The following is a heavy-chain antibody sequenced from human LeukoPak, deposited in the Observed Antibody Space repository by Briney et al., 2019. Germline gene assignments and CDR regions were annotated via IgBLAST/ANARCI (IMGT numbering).Heavy chain of an antibody. V-gene: IGHV4-34*01. CDR1: GGSFSGYY. D-gene: IGHD3-22*01. CDR3: ARVGGTNVYYYDSRPDAFDI. Sequence: SETLSLTCAVYGGSFSGYYWSWIRQPPGKGLEWIGEINHSGSTNYNPSLKSRVTISVDTSKNQFTLKLSSVTAADTAVYYCARVGGTNVYYYDSRPDAFDIWGQGTMVTVSS. J-gene: IGHJ3*02. CDR2: INHSGST.